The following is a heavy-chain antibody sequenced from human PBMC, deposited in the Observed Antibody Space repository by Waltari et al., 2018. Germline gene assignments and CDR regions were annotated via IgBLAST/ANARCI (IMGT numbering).Heavy chain of an antibody. CDR1: FSAYV. Sequence: FSAYVMDWVSQAAGKGLVWVLSISDAGGSINYADSVKGRFTISRDNSKNTRYLQMNSLRGEDTAVYYCARASGVDYWGQGTLVTISS. J-gene: IGHJ4*02. CDR3: ARASGVDY. CDR2: ISDAGGSI. D-gene: IGHD3-16*01. V-gene: IGHV3-23*01.